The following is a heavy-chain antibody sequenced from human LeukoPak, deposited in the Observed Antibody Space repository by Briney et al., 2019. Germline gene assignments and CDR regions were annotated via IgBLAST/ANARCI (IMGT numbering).Heavy chain of an antibody. Sequence: GGSLRLSCAASGFTFSSYSMNWVRQAPGKGLEWVSSISSSSSYIYYADSVKGRFTISRDNAKNSLYLQMNSLRAEDTAVYYCARDPTYYYDSSGPMNYWGQGTLVTVSS. J-gene: IGHJ4*02. CDR1: GFTFSSYS. CDR2: ISSSSSYI. V-gene: IGHV3-21*01. CDR3: ARDPTYYYDSSGPMNY. D-gene: IGHD3-22*01.